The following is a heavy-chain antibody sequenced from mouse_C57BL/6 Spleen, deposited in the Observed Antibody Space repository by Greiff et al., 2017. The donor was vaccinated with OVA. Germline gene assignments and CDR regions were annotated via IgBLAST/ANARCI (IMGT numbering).Heavy chain of an antibody. V-gene: IGHV1-64*01. CDR1: GYTFTSYW. D-gene: IGHD2-4*01. CDR2: IHPNSGST. J-gene: IGHJ3*01. CDR3: ARGGYDSPDAY. Sequence: QVQLQQPGAELVKPGASVTLSCKASGYTFTSYWMHWVKQRPGQGLEWIGMIHPNSGSTNYNEKFKSKATLTVDKSSSTAYMQLSSLTSEDSAVYYCARGGYDSPDAYWGQGTLVTVSA.